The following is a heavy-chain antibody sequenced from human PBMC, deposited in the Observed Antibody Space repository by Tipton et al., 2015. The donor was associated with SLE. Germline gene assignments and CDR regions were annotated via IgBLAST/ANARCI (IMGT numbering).Heavy chain of an antibody. D-gene: IGHD2-2*01. Sequence: TLSLTCTVSGGSVNTVYWSWIRQPPGKGLEWIGYIYNSGGTNYNPPLKSRATISVDTSKNQFSLKLSSVTAADTAVYYCARSREAYCTTTSCPGVYGYWGQGTLVTVSS. J-gene: IGHJ4*02. CDR1: GGSVNTVY. V-gene: IGHV4-59*02. CDR3: ARSREAYCTTTSCPGVYGY. CDR2: IYNSGGT.